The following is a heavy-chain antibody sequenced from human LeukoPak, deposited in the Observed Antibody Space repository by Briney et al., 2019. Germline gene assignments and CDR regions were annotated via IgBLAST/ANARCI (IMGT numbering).Heavy chain of an antibody. CDR1: GFIFSNYA. CDR2: TSYDGTNK. V-gene: IGHV3-30-3*02. Sequence: GRSLRLSCAASGFIFSNYAMHWVRQAPGKGLEWVAVTSYDGTNKYYADSVKGRFTISRDNSKNTLYLQMGSLRAEDTAIYYCAKNWALYSSTYSFDNWGQGILVTVSS. J-gene: IGHJ4*02. D-gene: IGHD6-19*01. CDR3: AKNWALYSSTYSFDN.